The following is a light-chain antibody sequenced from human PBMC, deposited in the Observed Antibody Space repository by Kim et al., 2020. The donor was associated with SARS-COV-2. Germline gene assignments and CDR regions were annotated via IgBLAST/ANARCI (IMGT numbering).Light chain of an antibody. CDR1: QAIGNC. CDR3: QQCYGLPYT. CDR2: SAS. V-gene: IGKV1-8*01. J-gene: IGKJ2*01. Sequence: SASAGDRVTIPWRASQAIGNCLVWYQQKPGNAPNLLIYSASTLQNGVPSRFSGSRSGTDFSLTITCLQSEDFATYYCQQCYGLPYTFGQGTKLEI.